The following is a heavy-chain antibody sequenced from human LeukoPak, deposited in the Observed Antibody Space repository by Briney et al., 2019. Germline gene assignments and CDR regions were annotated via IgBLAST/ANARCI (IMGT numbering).Heavy chain of an antibody. V-gene: IGHV1-18*01. CDR2: ISAYNGNT. Sequence: GASVKVSCKASGYTFTSYGISWVRQAPGQGLEWMGWISAYNGNTNYAQKLQGRVTMTTDTSTSTAYMELRSLRSDDTAVYYCARVYYGSGSYLFHSLYYFDYWDQGTLVTVSS. CDR1: GYTFTSYG. CDR3: ARVYYGSGSYLFHSLYYFDY. J-gene: IGHJ4*02. D-gene: IGHD3-10*01.